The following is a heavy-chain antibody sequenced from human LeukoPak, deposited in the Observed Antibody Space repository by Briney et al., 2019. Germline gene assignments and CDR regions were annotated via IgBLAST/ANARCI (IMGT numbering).Heavy chain of an antibody. Sequence: PGRSLRLSCAASGFTFSSYGMHWVRQAPGKGLEWVAVISYDGSNKYYADSVKGRFTISRDNSKNTLYLQMNSLRAEDTAVYYCANLGDSSFYYYYYGMDVWGQGTTVTVSS. D-gene: IGHD6-19*01. CDR2: ISYDGSNK. CDR3: ANLGDSSFYYYYYGMDV. CDR1: GFTFSSYG. J-gene: IGHJ6*02. V-gene: IGHV3-30*18.